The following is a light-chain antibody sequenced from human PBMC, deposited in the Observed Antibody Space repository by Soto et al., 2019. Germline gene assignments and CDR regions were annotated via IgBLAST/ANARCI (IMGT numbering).Light chain of an antibody. J-gene: IGKJ2*01. V-gene: IGKV3-20*01. CDR2: GAS. Sequence: ESVLTQSPGTVSSSPGERVTLSCMASQTIANNFLAWYQHRPGQAPRVVFYGASSRATGIPERFSGSGSGTEFALTISRLEHEDFAVYCCQQYDSSYTFGQGTKLE. CDR3: QQYDSSYT. CDR1: QTIANNF.